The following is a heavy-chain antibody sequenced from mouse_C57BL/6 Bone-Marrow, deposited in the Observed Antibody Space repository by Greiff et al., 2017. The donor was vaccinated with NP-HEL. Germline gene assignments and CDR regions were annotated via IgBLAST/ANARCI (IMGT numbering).Heavy chain of an antibody. Sequence: QVTLIESGPGILQSSQTLSLTCSFSGFSLSTSGMGVCWIRQPSGLGLEWLVHIYWDDAKRYNPSLKSRLTISKDTSRNQVFLKITSVDTADTATYYCARRGDYYGTSTGYFDVWGTGTTVTVSS. D-gene: IGHD1-1*01. CDR3: ARRGDYYGTSTGYFDV. J-gene: IGHJ1*03. CDR2: IYWDDAK. CDR1: GFSLSTSGMG. V-gene: IGHV8-12*01.